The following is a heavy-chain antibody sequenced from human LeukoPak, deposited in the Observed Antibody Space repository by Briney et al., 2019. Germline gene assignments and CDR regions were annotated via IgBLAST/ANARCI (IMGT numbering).Heavy chain of an antibody. D-gene: IGHD6-13*01. CDR1: GFTFSSYS. CDR2: ISSSSSYI. J-gene: IGHJ4*02. Sequence: GGSLRLSCAASGFTFSSYSMNWVRQAPGKGLEWVSSISSSSSYIYYADSVKGRFTISRDNAKNSLYLQMNSLRVEDTAVYYCVRDPIAGAGTYYWGQGTLVTVSS. CDR3: VRDPIAGAGTYY. V-gene: IGHV3-21*01.